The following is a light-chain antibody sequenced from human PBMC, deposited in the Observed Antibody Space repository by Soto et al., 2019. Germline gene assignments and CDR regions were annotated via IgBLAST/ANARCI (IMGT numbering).Light chain of an antibody. J-gene: IGKJ4*01. Sequence: ETVLTQSPATLSLSPAERATLSCRASHNIDIYLAWYQQRPGQAPRLLIYDVSNRATGIPARFSGSGSGTDFTLTISSLEPEDFAIYYCQQRKYWPPLTFGGGTRVEIK. CDR1: HNIDIY. CDR2: DVS. V-gene: IGKV3-11*01. CDR3: QQRKYWPPLT.